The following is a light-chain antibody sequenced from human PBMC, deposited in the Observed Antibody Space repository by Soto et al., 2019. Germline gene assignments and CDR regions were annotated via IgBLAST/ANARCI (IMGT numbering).Light chain of an antibody. CDR2: KVS. V-gene: IGKV2-30*02. CDR1: QGLVHSDGNTY. Sequence: DVVMTQSPLSLPVTLGQPASISCRSSQGLVHSDGNTYLNWFQQRPGQSPRRLIDKVSNRNPGVPDRFSGSGSVTDFTLKISRVEAEDVGGYYCMQGTHWPLTFGQGTKVEIK. CDR3: MQGTHWPLT. J-gene: IGKJ1*01.